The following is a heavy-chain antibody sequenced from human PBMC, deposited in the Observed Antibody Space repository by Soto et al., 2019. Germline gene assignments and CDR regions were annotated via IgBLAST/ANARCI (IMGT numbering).Heavy chain of an antibody. Sequence: QITLKESGPTLVKPTQTLTLTCTFSGFSLSTSGVGVGWLRQPPGTALEWLALIYCDDDKRYSPSLKSSLTITKDSSKYQVVLTMTDMDSVDTATYYSALTYYDSGRYYDVRWFDPWCQGTLVTVSS. CDR2: IYCDDDK. V-gene: IGHV2-5*02. CDR1: GFSLSTSGVG. J-gene: IGHJ5*02. D-gene: IGHD3-10*01. CDR3: ALTYYDSGRYYDVRWFDP.